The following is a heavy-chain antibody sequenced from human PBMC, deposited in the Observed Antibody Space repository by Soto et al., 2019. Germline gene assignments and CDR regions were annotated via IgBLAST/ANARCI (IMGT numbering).Heavy chain of an antibody. Sequence: SETLSLTCTVSGGSISSGDYYWSWIRQHPGKGLEWIGYIYYSGSTYYNPSLKSRVTISVDTSKNQFSLKLSSVTAADTAVYYCARVGNDFWSGYYPDYWGQGTLVTVSS. CDR1: GGSISSGDYY. V-gene: IGHV4-31*03. D-gene: IGHD3-3*01. CDR2: IYYSGST. J-gene: IGHJ4*02. CDR3: ARVGNDFWSGYYPDY.